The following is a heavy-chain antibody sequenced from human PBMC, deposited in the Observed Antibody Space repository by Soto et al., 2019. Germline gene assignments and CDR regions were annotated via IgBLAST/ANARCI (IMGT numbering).Heavy chain of an antibody. Sequence: SGPTLVTPTKALTLTCPVSGFSLSNARMGVSWIRQPPGKALEWLAHIFSNDEKSYSTSLKSRLTISKDTSKSQVVLTMTNMDPVDTATYYCARTQIMITFGGVIVTPFDYWGQGTLVTVPS. CDR3: ARTQIMITFGGVIVTPFDY. CDR1: GFSLSNARMG. D-gene: IGHD3-16*02. V-gene: IGHV2-26*01. J-gene: IGHJ4*02. CDR2: IFSNDEK.